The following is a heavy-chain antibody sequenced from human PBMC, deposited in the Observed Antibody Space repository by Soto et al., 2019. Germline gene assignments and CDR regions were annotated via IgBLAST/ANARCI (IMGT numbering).Heavy chain of an antibody. J-gene: IGHJ4*02. D-gene: IGHD3-16*02. CDR3: AKDPANYVWGSYRSDY. V-gene: IGHV3-23*01. Sequence: GGSLILSCVASGFTFSSYAMSWVRQAPGKGLEWVSAISGSGGSTYYADSVKGRFTISRDNSKNTLYLQMNSLRAEDTAVYYCAKDPANYVWGSYRSDYWGQGTLVTVSS. CDR1: GFTFSSYA. CDR2: ISGSGGST.